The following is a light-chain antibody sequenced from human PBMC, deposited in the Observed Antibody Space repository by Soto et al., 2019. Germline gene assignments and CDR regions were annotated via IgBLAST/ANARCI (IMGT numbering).Light chain of an antibody. Sequence: QSALTQPPSASGSPGQSVTISCTGASSDVGGYNYVSWCQQHPGKAPQLMIYEVTKRPSGVPDRFSGSKSGNTASLTGSGLQAEDEADYYCSSYAGSNHLVFGGGTQLAVL. CDR2: EVT. CDR1: SSDVGGYNY. V-gene: IGLV2-8*01. CDR3: SSYAGSNHLV. J-gene: IGLJ3*02.